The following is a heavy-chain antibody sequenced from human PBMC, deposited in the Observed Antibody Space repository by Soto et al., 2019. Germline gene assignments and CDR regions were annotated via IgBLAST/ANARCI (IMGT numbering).Heavy chain of an antibody. V-gene: IGHV4-59*01. CDR1: VSFGTYY. CDR2: IFSSEHF. Sequence: QVQLQESGPGLVQPSETLSLTCVGVSFGTYYWGWIRQPPGKGLEWLGYIFSSEHFKYNPSLKSRLTISVEPSKNLVSLRLTSVTAADTAVYYCAREGGGYRFDRWGQGTLVTVSS. CDR3: AREGGGYRFDR. D-gene: IGHD3-16*02. J-gene: IGHJ4*02.